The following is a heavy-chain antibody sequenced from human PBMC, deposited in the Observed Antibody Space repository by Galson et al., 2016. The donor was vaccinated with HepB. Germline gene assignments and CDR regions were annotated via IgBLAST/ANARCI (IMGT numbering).Heavy chain of an antibody. CDR1: GYIFTSYC. J-gene: IGHJ4*02. V-gene: IGHV5-51*01. Sequence: QSGAEVKKPGESVKVSCKCSGYIFTSYCIGWMRQMPGKGLEWMGYFYPNDSDTRYSPTFQGQVTMSGDTSISTAYLELSSLKASDTAMYYCARAGVWSIAPYYPDYGGQGTLVTVSS. CDR2: FYPNDSDT. CDR3: ARAGVWSIAPYYPDY. D-gene: IGHD3-10*01.